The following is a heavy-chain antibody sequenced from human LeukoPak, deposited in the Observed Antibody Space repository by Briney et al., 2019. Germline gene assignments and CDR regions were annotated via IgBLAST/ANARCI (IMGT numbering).Heavy chain of an antibody. V-gene: IGHV3-33*06. CDR1: GFTFSCFC. Sequence: HSGGSLRLSCEASGFTFSCFCMHWVRQTPGKGLEWVATIWYDGTTTYYADSVKGRFTISRDDSKNTVYLQMNSLRAEDTATYYCAKDTLAYYFDYRGQGTLVTVSS. CDR3: AKDTLAYYFDY. CDR2: IWYDGTTT. J-gene: IGHJ4*02.